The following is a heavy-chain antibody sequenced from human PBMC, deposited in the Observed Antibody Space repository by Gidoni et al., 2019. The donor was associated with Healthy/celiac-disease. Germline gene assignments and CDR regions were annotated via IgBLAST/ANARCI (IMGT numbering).Heavy chain of an antibody. Sequence: EVQLVESGGGLVQPGGSLRLSCAASGFTFSSYEMNWVRQAPGKGLEWVSYISSSGSTIYYADSVKGRFTISRDNAKNSLYLQMNSLRAEDTAVYYCARDGVTVVTLDAFDIWGQGTMVTVSS. CDR2: ISSSGSTI. CDR3: ARDGVTVVTLDAFDI. V-gene: IGHV3-48*03. CDR1: GFTFSSYE. D-gene: IGHD2-21*02. J-gene: IGHJ3*02.